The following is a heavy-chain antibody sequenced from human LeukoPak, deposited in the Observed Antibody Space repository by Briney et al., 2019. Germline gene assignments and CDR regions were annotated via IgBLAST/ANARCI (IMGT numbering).Heavy chain of an antibody. Sequence: GGSLRLSCAASGFTFSSYVMTWVRQAPGKGREWVSAISGSGRRPYYADSLQGRFTISRDNSKNTVSLQMNSLRVEDTAIYYCAKDGHSFYYDGDGYYFDSWGQGTLVTVSS. CDR3: AKDGHSFYYDGDGYYFDS. V-gene: IGHV3-23*01. D-gene: IGHD3-22*01. J-gene: IGHJ4*02. CDR2: ISGSGRRP. CDR1: GFTFSSYV.